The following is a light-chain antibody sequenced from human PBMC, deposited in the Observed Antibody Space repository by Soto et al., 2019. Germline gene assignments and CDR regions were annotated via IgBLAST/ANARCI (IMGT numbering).Light chain of an antibody. CDR3: QQGYSTPPT. V-gene: IGKV1-39*01. J-gene: IGKJ1*01. CDR1: QSISTY. Sequence: DIQMTQSPSSLSASVGDRVTITCRASQSISTYLNWYQQKLGKAPKVLISGASSLQSGVPSRFSGSWSGTDFTLTISSLQTEDFATYYCQQGYSTPPTFGQGTKVEIK. CDR2: GAS.